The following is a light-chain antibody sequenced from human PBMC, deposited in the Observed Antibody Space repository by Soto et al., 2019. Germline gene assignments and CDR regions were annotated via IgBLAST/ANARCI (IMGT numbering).Light chain of an antibody. Sequence: EIVLTQPPGTLSLSPGETAILSCRASQSVSRSYLAWYQQKPGQAPRLLIYGGSSRATGIPDRFSGGGSGTDFTLTISRLEPEDFAVYLCQQYADSPPTFGPGTKVDIK. CDR1: QSVSRSY. V-gene: IGKV3-20*01. CDR3: QQYADSPPT. J-gene: IGKJ3*01. CDR2: GGS.